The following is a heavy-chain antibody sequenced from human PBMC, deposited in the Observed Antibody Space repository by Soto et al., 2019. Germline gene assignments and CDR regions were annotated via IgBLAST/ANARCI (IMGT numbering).Heavy chain of an antibody. CDR3: ARNFPPAAGYYYYGMDV. J-gene: IGHJ6*02. D-gene: IGHD6-13*01. CDR2: IYYSGST. Sequence: SETLSLTCTVSGGSISSYYWSWIRQPPGKGLEWIGYIYYSGSTNYNPSLKSRVTISVDTSKNQFSLKLSSVTAADTAVYYCARNFPPAAGYYYYGMDVWGQGTTVTVSS. V-gene: IGHV4-59*01. CDR1: GGSISSYY.